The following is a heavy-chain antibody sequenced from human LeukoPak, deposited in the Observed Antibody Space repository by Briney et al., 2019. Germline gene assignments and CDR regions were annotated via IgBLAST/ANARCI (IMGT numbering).Heavy chain of an antibody. D-gene: IGHD3-22*01. CDR2: IRYDGSNK. CDR3: AKDSDAMIVVVIDY. V-gene: IGHV3-30*02. CDR1: GFTFSSYG. Sequence: GGSLRLSCAASGFTFSSYGMHWVRQAPGKGLEWVAFIRYDGSNKYYADSVKGRFTITRDNSKNTLYLQMNSLRAEDTAVYYCAKDSDAMIVVVIDYWGQGTLVTVSS. J-gene: IGHJ4*02.